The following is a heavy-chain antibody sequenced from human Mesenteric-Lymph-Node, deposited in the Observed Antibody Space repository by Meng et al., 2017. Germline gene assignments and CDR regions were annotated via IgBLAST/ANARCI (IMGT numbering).Heavy chain of an antibody. D-gene: IGHD3-3*01. J-gene: IGHJ3*02. V-gene: IGHV4-59*01. CDR1: AGSISSYY. CDR2: IYYTGST. Sequence: GPLRLSCTDSAGSISSYYWSWIRQPPGKGLEWIGYIYYTGSTSYNPSLKSRVTMSIDTSKNQFSLKLSSVTAADTAVYYCAREWSAFDIWGRGTMVTVSS. CDR3: AREWSAFDI.